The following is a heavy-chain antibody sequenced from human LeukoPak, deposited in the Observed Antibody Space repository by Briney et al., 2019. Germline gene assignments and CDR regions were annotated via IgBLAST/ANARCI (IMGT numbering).Heavy chain of an antibody. D-gene: IGHD3-22*01. CDR2: IIPIFGIA. J-gene: IGHJ4*02. CDR3: ARGYYYDSSGRFDY. Sequence: SVKVSCKASGGTFSSYAISWVRQAPGQGLKWMGRIIPIFGIANYAQKFQGRVTITADKSTSTAYMELSSLRSEDTAVYYCARGYYYDSSGRFDYWGQGTLVTVSS. CDR1: GGTFSSYA. V-gene: IGHV1-69*04.